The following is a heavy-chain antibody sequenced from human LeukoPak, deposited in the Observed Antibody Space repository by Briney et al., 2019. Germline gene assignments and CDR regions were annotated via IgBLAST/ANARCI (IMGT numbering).Heavy chain of an antibody. CDR1: GFTFSSYA. CDR3: AKDSERGVVIIVWVRTLDY. D-gene: IGHD3-3*01. V-gene: IGHV3-23*01. J-gene: IGHJ4*02. CDR2: ISGSGGST. Sequence: PGGSLRLSCAASGFTFSSYAMSWVRQAPGKGLEWVSAISGSGGSTYYADSVKGRFTISRDNSKNTLYLQMNSLRAEDTAVYYCAKDSERGVVIIVWVRTLDYWGQGTLVTVSS.